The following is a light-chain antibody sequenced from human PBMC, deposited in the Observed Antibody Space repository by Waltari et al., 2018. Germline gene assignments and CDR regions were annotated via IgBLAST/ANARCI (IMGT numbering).Light chain of an antibody. CDR3: QKYNSAPRT. J-gene: IGKJ1*01. Sequence: DIQMTQSPSSLSASVGDRVTITCRASQCISNYLVWYQQKPGKVPKLLIYAASTLQSGVPSRFSGSGSGTDFTLTISSLQPEDVATYYCQKYNSAPRTFGQGTKVEIK. V-gene: IGKV1-27*01. CDR2: AAS. CDR1: QCISNY.